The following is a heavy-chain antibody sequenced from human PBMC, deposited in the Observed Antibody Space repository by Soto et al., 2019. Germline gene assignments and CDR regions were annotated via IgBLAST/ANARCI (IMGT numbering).Heavy chain of an antibody. CDR1: GGSINSYY. D-gene: IGHD5-12*01. CDR3: AREGHGYSEIDY. V-gene: IGHV4-59*01. J-gene: IGHJ4*02. CDR2: IYYSGST. Sequence: ASETLSLTCSVSGGSINSYYWSWIRQPPGKGLEWIGYIYYSGSTNYNPSLKSRVTISVDTSKNQFSLKLSSVTAADTAVYYCAREGHGYSEIDYWGQGTLVTVS.